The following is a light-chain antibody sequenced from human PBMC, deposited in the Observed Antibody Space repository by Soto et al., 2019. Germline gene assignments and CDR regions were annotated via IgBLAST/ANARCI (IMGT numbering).Light chain of an antibody. J-gene: IGLJ3*02. CDR1: SSDIGGHNY. Sequence: QSVLTQPPSASGSPGQSVTISCTGTSSDIGGHNYVSWYQQHPGKAPKLVIYDVTKRPSGVPGRFSGSKSGNTASLTVSGLRAEDGADYYCSSFGVPDKVFGGGTKVTVL. CDR2: DVT. CDR3: SSFGVPDKV. V-gene: IGLV2-8*01.